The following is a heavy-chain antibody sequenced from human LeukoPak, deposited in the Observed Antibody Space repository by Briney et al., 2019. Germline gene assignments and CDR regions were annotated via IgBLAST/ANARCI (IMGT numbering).Heavy chain of an antibody. CDR2: ISGSGGST. V-gene: IGHV3-23*01. J-gene: IGHJ6*02. D-gene: IGHD3-9*01. CDR3: ANTRGLTGYYLYYYYGMDV. Sequence: PGGSLRLSCVASGITFSNAWMSWVRQAPGKGLEWVSVISGSGGSTYYADSVKGRFTISRDNSKNTLYLQMNSLRAEDTAVYYCANTRGLTGYYLYYYYGMDVWGQGTTVTVSS. CDR1: GITFSNAW.